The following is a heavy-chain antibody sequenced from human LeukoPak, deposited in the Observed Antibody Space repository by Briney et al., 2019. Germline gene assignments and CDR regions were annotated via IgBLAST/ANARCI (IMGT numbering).Heavy chain of an antibody. V-gene: IGHV4-59*13. Sequence: SETLSLTCIVSGGSISNYLWSWIRQPPGRGLEWIGYVFYSGSTNYNPSLKSRATISTDTSKNQFSLKLSSVTAADTAVYYCARDSSSWNGWFDPWGQGTLVTVSS. D-gene: IGHD6-13*01. CDR3: ARDSSSWNGWFDP. J-gene: IGHJ5*02. CDR1: GGSISNYL. CDR2: VFYSGST.